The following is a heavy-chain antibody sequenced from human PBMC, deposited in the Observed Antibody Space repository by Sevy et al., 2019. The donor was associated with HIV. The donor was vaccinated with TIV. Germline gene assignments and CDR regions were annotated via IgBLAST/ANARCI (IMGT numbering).Heavy chain of an antibody. J-gene: IGHJ4*02. CDR3: AKDLSLAGFGDY. V-gene: IGHV3-23*01. CDR2: ISGSGGST. D-gene: IGHD6-19*01. CDR1: GFTFSSYA. Sequence: GGSLRLSCAASGFTFSSYAMSWVRQAPGKGLEWVSAISGSGGSTYYADSVKGRFTISGDNSKNTLYLQMNSLRAEDTAVYYCAKDLSLAGFGDYWGQGTLVTVSS.